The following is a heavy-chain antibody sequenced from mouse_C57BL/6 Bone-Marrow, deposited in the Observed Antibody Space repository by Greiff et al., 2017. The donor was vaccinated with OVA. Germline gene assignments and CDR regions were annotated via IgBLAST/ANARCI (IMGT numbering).Heavy chain of an antibody. D-gene: IGHD2-3*01. V-gene: IGHV1-15*01. CDR3: TRGYYDGYYLAMDY. CDR1: GYTFTDYE. J-gene: IGHJ4*01. Sequence: QVQLQQSGPELVKPGASVKMSCKASGYTFTDYEMHWVKQTPVHGLEWIGAIDPETGGTAYNQKFKGKAILTADKSSSTAYMELRSLTSEDSAVYYCTRGYYDGYYLAMDYWGQGTSVTVSS. CDR2: IDPETGGT.